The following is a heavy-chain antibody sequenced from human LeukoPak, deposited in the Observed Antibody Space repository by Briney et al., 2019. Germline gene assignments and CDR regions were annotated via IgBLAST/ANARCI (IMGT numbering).Heavy chain of an antibody. D-gene: IGHD3-10*01. Sequence: AASVKVSCKASGYTFTSYYMHWVRQAPGQGLEWMGWISAYNGNTNYAQKLQGRVTMTTDTSTSTAYMELRSLRSDDTAVYYCARAPRGGSGSYYYYMDVWGKGTTVTISS. CDR1: GYTFTSYY. CDR2: ISAYNGNT. CDR3: ARAPRGGSGSYYYYMDV. V-gene: IGHV1-18*04. J-gene: IGHJ6*03.